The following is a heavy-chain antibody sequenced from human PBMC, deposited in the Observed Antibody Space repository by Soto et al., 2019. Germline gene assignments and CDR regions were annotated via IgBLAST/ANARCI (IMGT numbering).Heavy chain of an antibody. CDR3: ARVYTQQLHLKARSPQEDNYYYYGMDV. CDR2: INAGNGNT. D-gene: IGHD6-13*01. J-gene: IGHJ6*02. CDR1: GYTFTSYA. V-gene: IGHV1-3*01. Sequence: ASVKVSCKASGYTFTSYAMHWVRQAPGQRLEWMGWINAGNGNTKYSQKFQGRVTITRDTSTSTAYMELRSLRSDDTAVYYCARVYTQQLHLKARSPQEDNYYYYGMDVWGQGTTVTVSS.